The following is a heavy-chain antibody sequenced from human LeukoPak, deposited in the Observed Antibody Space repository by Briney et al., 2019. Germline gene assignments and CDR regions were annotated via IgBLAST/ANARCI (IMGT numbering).Heavy chain of an antibody. CDR2: INHSGST. CDR1: GGSFSGYY. J-gene: IGHJ3*02. D-gene: IGHD2-15*01. CDR3: ARDSYCSGGSCYGPSAFDI. V-gene: IGHV4-34*01. Sequence: PSETLSLTCAVYGGSFSGYYWSWIRQPPGKGLEWIGAINHSGSTNYNPSLKSRVTISVDTSKNQFSLMLSSVTAADTAVYYCARDSYCSGGSCYGPSAFDIWGQGTMVTVSS.